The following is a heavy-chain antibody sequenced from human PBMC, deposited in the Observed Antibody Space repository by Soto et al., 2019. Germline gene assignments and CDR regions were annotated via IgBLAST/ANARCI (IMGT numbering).Heavy chain of an antibody. V-gene: IGHV1-2*04. J-gene: IGHJ4*02. CDR3: VRDLAPLGGGYDPIQGRAAY. D-gene: IGHD5-12*01. CDR2: INPNNGGT. CDR1: GYSFTGNS. Sequence: ASVKVSCKASGYSFTGNSMHWVRQAPGQGLEWMGWINPNNGGTNYAQRLRGWVTMTTDTSASTAYMDLNRLKSDDTAVYYCVRDLAPLGGGYDPIQGRAAYWGQGTLVTVSS.